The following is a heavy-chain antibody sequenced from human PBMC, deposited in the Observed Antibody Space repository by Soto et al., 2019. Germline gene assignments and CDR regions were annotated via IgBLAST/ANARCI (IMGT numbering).Heavy chain of an antibody. Sequence: SEPLSLTCAVSGYSISSGYYWGWIRQPPGKGLEWIGSIYHSGSTYYNPSLKSRVTISVDTSKNQFSLKLSSVTAADTAVYYCAREGYCTNGVCYNWFDPWGQGTLVTVSS. CDR3: AREGYCTNGVCYNWFDP. CDR2: IYHSGST. D-gene: IGHD2-8*01. J-gene: IGHJ5*02. CDR1: GYSISSGYY. V-gene: IGHV4-38-2*02.